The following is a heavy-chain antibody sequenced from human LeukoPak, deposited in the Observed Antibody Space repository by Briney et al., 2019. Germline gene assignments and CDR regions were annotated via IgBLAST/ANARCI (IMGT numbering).Heavy chain of an antibody. Sequence: GGSLRLSRAASGFTFSSYAMHWVRQAPGKGLEWVAVISYDGSNKYYADSVKGRFTISRDNSKNTLYLQMNSLRAEDTAVYYCAKDLRPGYYYDSSGYPGYWGQGTLVTVSS. V-gene: IGHV3-30-3*01. CDR1: GFTFSSYA. CDR3: AKDLRPGYYYDSSGYPGY. CDR2: ISYDGSNK. J-gene: IGHJ4*02. D-gene: IGHD3-22*01.